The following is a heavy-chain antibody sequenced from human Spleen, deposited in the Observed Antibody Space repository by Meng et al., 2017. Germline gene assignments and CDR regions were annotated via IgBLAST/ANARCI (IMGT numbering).Heavy chain of an antibody. V-gene: IGHV3-21*01. D-gene: IGHD3-10*01. Sequence: GESLKISCAASGFTFSSYSMNWVRQAPGKGLEWVSSISSSSSYIYYADSVKGRFTISRDNAKNSLYLQMNSLRVEDTAVYYCARDLQRLLWFGESDYWGQGTLVTVSS. J-gene: IGHJ4*02. CDR1: GFTFSSYS. CDR3: ARDLQRLLWFGESDY. CDR2: ISSSSSYI.